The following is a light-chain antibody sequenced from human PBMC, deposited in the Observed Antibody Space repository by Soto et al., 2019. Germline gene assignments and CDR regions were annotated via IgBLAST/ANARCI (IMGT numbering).Light chain of an antibody. CDR3: QQRYNWPWT. J-gene: IGKJ1*01. V-gene: IGKV3-11*01. CDR2: EAS. CDR1: QTVSSY. Sequence: LSPGERATLSCRASQTVSSYLAWYQQKPGQAPRLLIHEASNRATGVPARFSGSGSGTDFTLTISSLEPEDFAVYYCQQRYNWPWTFGQGTKVDIK.